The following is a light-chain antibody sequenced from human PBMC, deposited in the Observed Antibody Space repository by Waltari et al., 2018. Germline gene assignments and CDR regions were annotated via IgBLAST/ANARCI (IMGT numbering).Light chain of an antibody. Sequence: AIRMTQSPSSFSASTVDRVTITCRARQGSSSYLAWYQQKPGKAPKLLIYAASTLQSGVPSRFSGSGSGTDFTLTISCLQSEDFATYYCQQYYSYPLSITFGQGTRLEIK. CDR1: QGSSSY. J-gene: IGKJ5*01. CDR3: QQYYSYPLSIT. V-gene: IGKV1-8*01. CDR2: AAS.